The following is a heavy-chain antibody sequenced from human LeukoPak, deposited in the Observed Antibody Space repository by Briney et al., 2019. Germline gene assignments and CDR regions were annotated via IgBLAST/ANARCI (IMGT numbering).Heavy chain of an antibody. CDR2: TSGSGGST. Sequence: GSLRLSCAASGFTFSSYAMSWVRQTPGKGLEWVSATSGSGGSTYYADSVKGRFTISRDNSKNTLYLQMNSLRAEDTAVYYCAKDPPDNYYDSSGPFDYWGQGTLVTVSS. J-gene: IGHJ4*02. CDR3: AKDPPDNYYDSSGPFDY. V-gene: IGHV3-23*01. CDR1: GFTFSSYA. D-gene: IGHD3-22*01.